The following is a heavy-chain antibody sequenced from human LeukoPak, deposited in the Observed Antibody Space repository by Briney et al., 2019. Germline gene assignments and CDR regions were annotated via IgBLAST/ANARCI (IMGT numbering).Heavy chain of an antibody. CDR3: AKDDGYNTYNQYDY. J-gene: IGHJ4*02. CDR2: IIPSRAT. D-gene: IGHD5-24*01. Sequence: QPGRSLRLSCAASGFTVSSNYMSWVRQAPGKGLEWVSAIIPSRATYYADSVKGRFTISRDNSKNTLSLQMNSLRAEDTAVYYCAKDDGYNTYNQYDYWGQGTLVTVSS. V-gene: IGHV3-23*01. CDR1: GFTVSSNY.